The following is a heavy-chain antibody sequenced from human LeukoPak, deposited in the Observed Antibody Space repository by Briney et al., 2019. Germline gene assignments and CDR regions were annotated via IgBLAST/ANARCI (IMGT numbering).Heavy chain of an antibody. CDR1: GGSISSSSYY. V-gene: IGHV4-39*07. D-gene: IGHD2-2*01. CDR3: ARGIVVVPAAYENWFDP. J-gene: IGHJ5*02. CDR2: IYYSGST. Sequence: SETLSLTCTVSGGSISSSSYYWGWIRQPPGKGLEWIGSIYYSGSTYYNPSLKSRVTISADTSKNQFSLKLSSVTAADTAVYYCARGIVVVPAAYENWFDPWGQGTLVTVSS.